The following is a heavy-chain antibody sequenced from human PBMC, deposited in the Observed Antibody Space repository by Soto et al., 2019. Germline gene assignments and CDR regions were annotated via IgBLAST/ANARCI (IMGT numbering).Heavy chain of an antibody. J-gene: IGHJ6*02. CDR2: ISYDESNK. CDR3: ARDRRRRPAVVRAVGLDV. D-gene: IGHD2-15*01. V-gene: IGHV3-30-3*01. CDR1: GFTFSSYA. Sequence: QVQLVESGGGVVQPGRSLRLSCAASGFTFSSYAMHWVRQAPGKGLEWVAVISYDESNKYYADSVKGRFTISRDNSKNTLHLQWNSLRAEDTAEHYCARDRRRRPAVVRAVGLDVWGQGPTVTVSS.